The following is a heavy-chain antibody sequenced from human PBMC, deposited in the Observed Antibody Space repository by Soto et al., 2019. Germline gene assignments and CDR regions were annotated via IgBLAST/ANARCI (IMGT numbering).Heavy chain of an antibody. Sequence: PVGSVRLSCAASGFTFSNAWMSWVRQAPGKGMEWVGRIKSKTDGGTTDYAAPVKGRFTTSRDDSKNTLYLQMNSLKTEDTAVYYCTTGIGYGAFDYWGQGTLVTVSS. CDR2: IKSKTDGGTT. CDR1: GFTFSNAW. V-gene: IGHV3-15*01. J-gene: IGHJ4*02. CDR3: TTGIGYGAFDY. D-gene: IGHD6-13*01.